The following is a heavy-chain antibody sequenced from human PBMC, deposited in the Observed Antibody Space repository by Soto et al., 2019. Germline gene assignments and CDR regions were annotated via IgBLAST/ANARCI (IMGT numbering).Heavy chain of an antibody. D-gene: IGHD3-10*01. V-gene: IGHV3-23*01. CDR3: AREWFPFDF. CDR2: ISGSGVST. J-gene: IGHJ4*02. Sequence: GGSLRLSCAASGFIFSHYAMSWVRQAPGKGLEGVSAISGSGVSTYYADSVKRRFTSSRDNSKYTLFLQMNILRAEDTTVYYCAREWFPFDFWGRRILVTVSS. CDR1: GFIFSHYA.